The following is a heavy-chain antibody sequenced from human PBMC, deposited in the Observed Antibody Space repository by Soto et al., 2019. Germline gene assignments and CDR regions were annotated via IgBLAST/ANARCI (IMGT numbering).Heavy chain of an antibody. Sequence: GASVKVSWKVSGYTLTELSMHLVRQAPGKGLEWMGGFDPEDGETIYAQKFQGRVTMTEDTSTDTAYMELSSLRSEDTAVYYCATDPPPYNWNSGSYWGQGTLVTVSS. CDR2: FDPEDGET. CDR3: ATDPPPYNWNSGSY. J-gene: IGHJ4*02. V-gene: IGHV1-24*01. CDR1: GYTLTELS. D-gene: IGHD1-7*01.